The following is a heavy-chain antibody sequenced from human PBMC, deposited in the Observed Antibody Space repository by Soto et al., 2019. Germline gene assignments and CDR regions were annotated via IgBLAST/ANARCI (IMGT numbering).Heavy chain of an antibody. D-gene: IGHD3-16*01. CDR2: MNPGSGDT. J-gene: IGHJ5*02. Sequence: VASVKVSCKASGYSFTNNDVTWVRQATGQGLEWMGWMNPGSGDTGDAQKLQGRVTMTRDISIATAYMELSSLRSDDTAIYYCARMATFGSLNWFDPWGQGTLVTVSS. CDR3: ARMATFGSLNWFDP. V-gene: IGHV1-8*01. CDR1: GYSFTNND.